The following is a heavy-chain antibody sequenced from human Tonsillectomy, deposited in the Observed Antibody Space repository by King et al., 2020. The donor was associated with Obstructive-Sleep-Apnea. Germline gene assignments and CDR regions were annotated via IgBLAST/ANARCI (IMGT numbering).Heavy chain of an antibody. D-gene: IGHD3-16*01. V-gene: IGHV1-69*06. CDR3: ARVKGGHAFNYYYGLDV. Sequence: HVQLVESGADGKKPGSSVKVSCKASGGTFSSYAISWVRKAPGQGLEWLGGGTPIFCTPNYAQQFQGRATITAEKSTGTAYMEVSSLRSADTAVYYCARVKGGHAFNYYYGLDVWGQGTTVTVSS. J-gene: IGHJ6*02. CDR1: GGTFSSYA. CDR2: GTPIFCTP.